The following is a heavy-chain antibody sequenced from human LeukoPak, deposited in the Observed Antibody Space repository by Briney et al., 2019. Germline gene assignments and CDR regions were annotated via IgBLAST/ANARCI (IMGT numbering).Heavy chain of an antibody. V-gene: IGHV3-53*04. J-gene: IGHJ4*02. CDR3: ARVGDEVAYTRGYLDY. CDR1: GLTVSRHD. CDR2: IYMGGNT. Sequence: GGSLRLSCAASGLTVSRHDMSSDRQAPGKGLEWVSFIYMGGNTFYADSVKGRFTISRHTSKNTLYLQMNSLRAEDTDVYYCARVGDEVAYTRGYLDYWGQGTLVTVSS. D-gene: IGHD3-16*01.